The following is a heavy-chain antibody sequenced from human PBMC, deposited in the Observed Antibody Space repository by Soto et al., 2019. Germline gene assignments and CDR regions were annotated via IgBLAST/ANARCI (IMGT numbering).Heavy chain of an antibody. V-gene: IGHV3-15*01. D-gene: IGHD5-18*01. J-gene: IGHJ4*02. CDR2: IKSKTDGGTT. CDR3: TTDRRGYSYGDY. CDR1: GFTSSNAW. Sequence: GGSLRLSCAASGFTSSNAWMSWVRQAPGKGLEWVGRIKSKTDGGTTDYAAPVKGRFTISRDDSKNTLYLQMNSLKTEDTAVYYCTTDRRGYSYGDYWGQGTLVTVSS.